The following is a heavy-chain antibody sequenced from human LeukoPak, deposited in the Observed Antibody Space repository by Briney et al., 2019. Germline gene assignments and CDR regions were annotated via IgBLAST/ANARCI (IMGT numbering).Heavy chain of an antibody. CDR2: ISGSGNMT. CDR1: RFTFSSYA. J-gene: IGHJ4*02. CDR3: AKDWVPNYYDSSGPLGLFDY. V-gene: IGHV3-23*01. D-gene: IGHD3-22*01. Sequence: GSLRLSCAASRFTFSSYAMGWVRQAPGKGLEWVSGISGSGNMTYYPDSVKGRFTISRDNSKNTLYLQMNSLRAEDTAVYYCAKDWVPNYYDSSGPLGLFDYWGQGTLVTVSS.